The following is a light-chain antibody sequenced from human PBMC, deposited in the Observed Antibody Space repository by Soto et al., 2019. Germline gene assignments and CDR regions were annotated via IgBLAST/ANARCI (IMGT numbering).Light chain of an antibody. CDR1: TGAVTSGHH. CDR3: LLYYGGATRV. J-gene: IGLJ1*01. V-gene: IGLV7-43*01. CDR2: STS. Sequence: QTVVTQEPSLTVSPGGTVTLTCASSTGAVTSGHHPNWFQQKPGQAPRTLIYSTSYQHSWTPARFSGSLLGGKAALTLSGVQPEDEADYYCLLYYGGATRVFGPGTKLTVL.